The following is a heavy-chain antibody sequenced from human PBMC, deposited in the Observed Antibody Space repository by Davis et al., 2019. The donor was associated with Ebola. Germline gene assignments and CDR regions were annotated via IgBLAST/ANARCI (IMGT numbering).Heavy chain of an antibody. CDR2: TYYSSKWYN. D-gene: IGHD5-18*01. CDR3: ARDWLRGGLDV. Sequence: PSETLSLTCAISGDSVSSGGWNWIRQSPSRGLEWLGRTYYSSKWYNDYAVSVKSRITINPDTSKNQFSLQLNSVTPEDTALYYCARDWLRGGLDVWGEGTTVTVSS. J-gene: IGHJ6*04. V-gene: IGHV6-1*01. CDR1: GDSVSSGG.